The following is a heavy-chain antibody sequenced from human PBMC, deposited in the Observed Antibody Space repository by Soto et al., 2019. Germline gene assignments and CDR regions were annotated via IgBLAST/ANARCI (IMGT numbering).Heavy chain of an antibody. CDR1: GYTFTGYY. J-gene: IGHJ6*02. Sequence: VASVKVSCQASGYTFTGYYMHWVRQASGQGLEWMGWINPNSGVTNYAQKFQGRVTMTRDTSISTAYMELSRLRSDATAVYYCARAAPIWVNYYGMDVGGQGTTVTVSS. V-gene: IGHV1-2*02. CDR3: ARAAPIWVNYYGMDV. D-gene: IGHD3-16*01. CDR2: INPNSGVT.